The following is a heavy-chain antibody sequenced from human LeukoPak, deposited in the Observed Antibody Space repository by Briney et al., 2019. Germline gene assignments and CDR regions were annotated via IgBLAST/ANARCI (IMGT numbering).Heavy chain of an antibody. D-gene: IGHD6-19*01. V-gene: IGHV4-59*01. CDR3: ARGLGSGWPFDY. Sequence: SETLSLTCTVSGGSISSYYWTWIRQPPGKGLEYIVYVYYNGSTNYNPSLKSRVTISVDTSKNQFSLKLTSITAADTAMYYCARGLGSGWPFDYWGQGTLVTVSS. J-gene: IGHJ4*02. CDR2: VYYNGST. CDR1: GGSISSYY.